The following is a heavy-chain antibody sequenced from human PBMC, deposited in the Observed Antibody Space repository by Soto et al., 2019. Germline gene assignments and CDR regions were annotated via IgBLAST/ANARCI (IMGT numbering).Heavy chain of an antibody. CDR2: TYYRSKWYN. D-gene: IGHD3-3*01. CDR1: GDSVSSNSAA. V-gene: IGHV6-1*01. Sequence: PSQTLSLTCAISGDSVSSNSAAWNWIRQSPSRGLEWLGRTYYRSKWYNDYAVSVKSRITINPDTFKNQFSLKLSSVTAADTAVYYCARGITIFGGFPWFDPWGQGTLVTVSS. CDR3: ARGITIFGGFPWFDP. J-gene: IGHJ5*02.